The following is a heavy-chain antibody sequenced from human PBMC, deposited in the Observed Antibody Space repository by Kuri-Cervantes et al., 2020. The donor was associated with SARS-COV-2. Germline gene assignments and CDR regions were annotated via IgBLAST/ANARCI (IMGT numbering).Heavy chain of an antibody. CDR2: INPSGGST. V-gene: IGHV1-46*01. CDR3: ARGPGITMVRGVNVDLDY. Sequence: ASVKVSCKASGYTFTSYYMHWVRQAPGRGLEWMGIINPSGGSTSYAQKFQGRVTMTRDTSTSTVYMELSSLRSEDTAVYYCARGPGITMVRGVNVDLDYWGQGTLVTVSS. J-gene: IGHJ4*02. D-gene: IGHD3-10*01. CDR1: GYTFTSYY.